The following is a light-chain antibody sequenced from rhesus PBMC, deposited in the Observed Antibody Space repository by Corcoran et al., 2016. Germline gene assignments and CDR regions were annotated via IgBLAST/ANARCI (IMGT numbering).Light chain of an antibody. CDR2: KAS. Sequence: DIQMTQSPSSLSASVGDRVTITCRASENVNNYLHWYQQKPGKAPKLLIYKASTLQSGVPSRFSGSGSGTDFPLTSSSLQPEDFATYYCRHRYVTPPTFGGGTKVELK. CDR1: ENVNNY. J-gene: IGKJ4*01. CDR3: RHRYVTPPT. V-gene: IGKV1-74*01.